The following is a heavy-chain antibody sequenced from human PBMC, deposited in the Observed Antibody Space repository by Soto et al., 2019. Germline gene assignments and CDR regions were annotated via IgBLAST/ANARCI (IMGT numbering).Heavy chain of an antibody. J-gene: IGHJ6*01. CDR2: ISYDGSNK. Sequence: QVQLVESGGGVVQPGRSLRLSCAASGFTFSSYGMHWVRQAPGKGLEWVAVISYDGSNKYYADSVKGRFTISRDNSKNTLYLQMNSLRAEDTAVYYCAKEDEEAVAGTEMDVW. CDR1: GFTFSSYG. V-gene: IGHV3-30*18. D-gene: IGHD6-19*01. CDR3: AKEDEEAVAGTEMDV.